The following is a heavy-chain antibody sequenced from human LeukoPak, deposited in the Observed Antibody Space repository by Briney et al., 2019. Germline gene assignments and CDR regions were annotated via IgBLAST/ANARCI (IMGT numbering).Heavy chain of an antibody. D-gene: IGHD3-3*01. CDR1: GYTFTSYD. V-gene: IGHV1-8*03. CDR2: MNPNSGNT. CDR3: ARVNYDFWSATSTNWFDP. J-gene: IGHJ5*02. Sequence: ASVKVSCKASGYTFTSYDINWVRQATGQGLEWMGWMNPNSGNTGYAQKFQGRVTITRNTSISTAYMELSSLRSEDTAVYYCARVNYDFWSATSTNWFDPWGQGTLVTVSS.